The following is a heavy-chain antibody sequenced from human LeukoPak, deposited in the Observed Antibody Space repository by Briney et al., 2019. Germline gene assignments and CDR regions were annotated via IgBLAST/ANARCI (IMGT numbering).Heavy chain of an antibody. D-gene: IGHD6-13*01. Sequence: PSETLSLTCTVSSGSISSYYWSWIRQPPGKGLEWIGYIYYSGSTNYNPSLKSRVTISVDTSKNQFSLKLSSVTAADTAVYYCARGFQQLASLWGQGTLVTVSS. J-gene: IGHJ4*02. CDR2: IYYSGST. V-gene: IGHV4-59*01. CDR3: ARGFQQLASL. CDR1: SGSISSYY.